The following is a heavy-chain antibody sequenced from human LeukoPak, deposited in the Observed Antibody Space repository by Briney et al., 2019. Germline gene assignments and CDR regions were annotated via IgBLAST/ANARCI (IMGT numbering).Heavy chain of an antibody. J-gene: IGHJ4*02. Sequence: PSETLSLTCTVSGGSISSGDYYWSWIRQPPGKGLEWIRYIYYSGSTYYNPSLKSRVTISVDTSKNQFSLKLSSVTAADTAVYYCARSWEYYDSSGYQGDSGFDYWGQGTLVTVSS. CDR1: GGSISSGDYY. V-gene: IGHV4-30-4*08. CDR2: IYYSGST. D-gene: IGHD3-22*01. CDR3: ARSWEYYDSSGYQGDSGFDY.